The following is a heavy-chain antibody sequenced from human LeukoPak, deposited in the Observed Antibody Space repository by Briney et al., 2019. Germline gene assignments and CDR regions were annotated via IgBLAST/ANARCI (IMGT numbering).Heavy chain of an antibody. J-gene: IGHJ6*04. D-gene: IGHD1-26*01. CDR1: GGSISSGNYY. Sequence: SETLSLTCTVSGGSISSGNYYWSWIRQPPGKGLEWIGYIYHSGSTYYNPSLKSRVTISVDRSKNQFSLKLSSVTAADTAVYYCARGESGMDVWGKGTTVTVSS. CDR2: IYHSGST. CDR3: ARGESGMDV. V-gene: IGHV4-30-2*01.